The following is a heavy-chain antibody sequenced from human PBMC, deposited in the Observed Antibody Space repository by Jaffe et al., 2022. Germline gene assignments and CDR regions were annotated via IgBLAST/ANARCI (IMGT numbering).Heavy chain of an antibody. CDR1: GGSISSYY. CDR2: IYYSGST. J-gene: IGHJ4*02. D-gene: IGHD2-15*01. Sequence: QVQLQESGPGLVKPSETLSLTCTVSGGSISSYYWSWIRQPPGKGLEWIGYIYYSGSTNYNPSLKSRVTISVDTSKNQFSLKLSSVTAADTAVYYCARAATLAEFDYWGQGTLVTVSS. V-gene: IGHV4-59*01. CDR3: ARAATLAEFDY.